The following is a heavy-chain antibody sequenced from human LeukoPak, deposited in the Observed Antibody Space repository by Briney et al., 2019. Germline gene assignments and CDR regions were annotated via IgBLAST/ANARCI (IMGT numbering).Heavy chain of an antibody. Sequence: ASVNVSCKASGYTFSSFDINWVRQAPGQGLEWMGWMNPNSGNSGFAQKFQGRVIMTRNTSIATAYMEMTNLRFDDTAVYYCVDPDRWGQGTLVTVSS. CDR3: VDPDR. J-gene: IGHJ1*01. CDR2: MNPNSGNS. V-gene: IGHV1-8*01. CDR1: GYTFSSFD. D-gene: IGHD3-22*01.